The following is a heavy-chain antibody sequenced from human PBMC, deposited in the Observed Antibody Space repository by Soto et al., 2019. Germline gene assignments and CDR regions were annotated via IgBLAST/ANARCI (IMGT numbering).Heavy chain of an antibody. CDR2: INPSGGST. CDR3: AGGGGYSYGGVDY. CDR1: GYTFTSYY. V-gene: IGHV1-46*01. D-gene: IGHD5-18*01. J-gene: IGHJ4*02. Sequence: QVQLVQSGAEVKKPGASVKVSCKASGYTFTSYYMHWVRQAPGQGLEWMGIINPSGGSTTYAQKFPGRGNMTRDTATGTVFMGLSRLGSEDTAGFFLAGGGGYSYGGVDYWGQGTLVTVSS.